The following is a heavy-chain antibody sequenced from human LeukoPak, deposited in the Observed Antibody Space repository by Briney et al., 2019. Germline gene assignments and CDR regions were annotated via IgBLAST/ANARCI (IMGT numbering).Heavy chain of an antibody. CDR1: GFTFSSYG. CDR3: AKDDTMVRGVITSTFDH. D-gene: IGHD3-10*01. Sequence: GGTLRLSCAASGFTFSSYGMSWVRQAPGKGLEWVSAISGSGGSTYYADSVKGRFTISRDNSKNTLYLQMNSLRAEDTAVYYCAKDDTMVRGVITSTFDHWGQGTLVTVSS. V-gene: IGHV3-23*01. J-gene: IGHJ4*02. CDR2: ISGSGGST.